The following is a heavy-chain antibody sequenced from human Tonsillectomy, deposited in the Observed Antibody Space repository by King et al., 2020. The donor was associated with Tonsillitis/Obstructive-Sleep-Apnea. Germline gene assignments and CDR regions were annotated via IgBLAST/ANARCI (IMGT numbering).Heavy chain of an antibody. CDR3: ARDLCLSGCDYYMDV. CDR2: INSDGSST. J-gene: IGHJ6*03. CDR1: GFTFSSYW. V-gene: IGHV3-74*01. D-gene: IGHD3-16*01. Sequence: VQLVEAGGGLVQPGGSLRLSCAASGFTFSSYWMHWVRQAPGKGLVWVSRINSDGSSTTYADSVKGRFTISRDNTKNTLYLQMNSLRAEDTAVYYCARDLCLSGCDYYMDVWGKGTTVTVSS.